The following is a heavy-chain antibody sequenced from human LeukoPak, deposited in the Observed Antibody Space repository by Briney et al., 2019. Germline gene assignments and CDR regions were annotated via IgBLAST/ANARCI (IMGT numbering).Heavy chain of an antibody. V-gene: IGHV4-38-2*02. CDR2: IYHSGDT. Sequence: TASETLSLTCTVSGYSISRDYYWGWIRQPPGEGLEWIGSIYHSGDTHYSPSLRSRVTISVDTSKNQFSLKLSSVTAADTAVYYCARQPAATWFDPWGQGTLVTVSS. CDR3: ARQPAATWFDP. J-gene: IGHJ5*02. D-gene: IGHD2-2*01. CDR1: GYSISRDYY.